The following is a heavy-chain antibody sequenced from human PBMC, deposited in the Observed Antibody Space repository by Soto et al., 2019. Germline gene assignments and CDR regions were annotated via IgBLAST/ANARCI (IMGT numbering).Heavy chain of an antibody. Sequence: ASVKVSCKASGYTFTNYAMHWVRQAPGQRLEWMGWINPGNGNTKYSQKFQGRVTITRDTSASTAYMELSSLRSEDTAVYYCARDVLFYPWGQGTLVTVSS. CDR2: INPGNGNT. V-gene: IGHV1-3*01. D-gene: IGHD3-10*01. CDR1: GYTFTNYA. CDR3: ARDVLFYP. J-gene: IGHJ5*02.